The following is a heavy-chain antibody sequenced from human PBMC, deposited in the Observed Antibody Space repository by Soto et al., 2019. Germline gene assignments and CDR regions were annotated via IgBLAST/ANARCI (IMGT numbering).Heavy chain of an antibody. CDR1: GFTFSSYA. J-gene: IGHJ5*02. D-gene: IGHD6-13*01. V-gene: IGHV3-23*01. CDR2: ISGSGGST. CDR3: ATCPMSSIWYANWFDP. Sequence: EVQLLESGGGLVQPGGSLRLSCAASGFTFSSYAMSWVRQAPGKGLEWVSAISGSGGSTYYADSVKGRFTISRDNSKNTLDLQMNSLRAEDTAVYYCATCPMSSIWYANWFDPWGQGTLVTVSS.